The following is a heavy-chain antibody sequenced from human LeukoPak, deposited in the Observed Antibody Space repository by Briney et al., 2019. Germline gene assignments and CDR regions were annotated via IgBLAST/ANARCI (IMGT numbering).Heavy chain of an antibody. Sequence: PGGSLRLSCAASGFTFSSYEMNWVRQAPGEGLEWVSYISSSGSTIYYADSVKGRFTISRDNAKNSLSLQMNSLRAEDTAVYYCARDSYSSGVFDYWGQGTLVTVSS. CDR3: ARDSYSSGVFDY. V-gene: IGHV3-48*03. CDR1: GFTFSSYE. J-gene: IGHJ4*02. CDR2: ISSSGSTI. D-gene: IGHD6-19*01.